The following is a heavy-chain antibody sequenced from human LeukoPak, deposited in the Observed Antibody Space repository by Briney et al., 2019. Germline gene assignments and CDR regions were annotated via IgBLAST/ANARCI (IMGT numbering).Heavy chain of an antibody. V-gene: IGHV1-69*06. CDR3: ARDNSVGDIAWWFDP. Sequence: SVKVSCKASGGTFSSYAISWMRQAPGQGLEWMGGIIPIFGTANYAQKFQGRVTITADKSTSTAYMELSSLRSEDTAVYYCARDNSVGDIAWWFDPWGQGTLVTVSS. D-gene: IGHD3-16*02. J-gene: IGHJ5*02. CDR2: IIPIFGTA. CDR1: GGTFSSYA.